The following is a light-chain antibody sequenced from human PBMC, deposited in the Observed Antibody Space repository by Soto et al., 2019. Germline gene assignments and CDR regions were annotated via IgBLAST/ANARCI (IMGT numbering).Light chain of an antibody. V-gene: IGLV1-40*01. CDR2: GNS. CDR1: SSNIGAGYD. CDR3: QSYDSSLSSSV. J-gene: IGLJ7*01. Sequence: QSVLTQPPSVSGAPGQWVTISCTGTSSNIGAGYDVHWYQQLPGTAPKLLIFGNSNRPSGVPDRFSGSKSGTSASLAITGLQAEEEADYYCQSYDSSLSSSVFGGGTQLTVL.